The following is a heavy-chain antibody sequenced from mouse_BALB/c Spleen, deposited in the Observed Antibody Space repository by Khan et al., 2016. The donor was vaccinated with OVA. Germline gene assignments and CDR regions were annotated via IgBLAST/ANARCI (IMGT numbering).Heavy chain of an antibody. CDR3: ARLAYYYDSEGFAY. J-gene: IGHJ3*01. V-gene: IGHV5-6*01. D-gene: IGHD1-1*01. CDR2: VSTGGHYT. CDR1: GFTFSTYG. Sequence: EVELVESGGDVVKPGGSLKLSCAASGFTFSTYGMSWVRQTPDKRLEWVATVSTGGHYTYYPDTVKGRFTISRDHAMNTLYLQMSSLKSEDTAMFYCARLAYYYDSEGFAYWGQGTLVTVSA.